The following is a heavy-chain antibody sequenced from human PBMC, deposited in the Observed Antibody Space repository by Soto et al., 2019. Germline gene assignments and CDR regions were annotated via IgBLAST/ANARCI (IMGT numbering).Heavy chain of an antibody. D-gene: IGHD3-22*01. CDR1: GFPFSDYY. CDR2: IGSSSSYI. Sequence: PGGSLRLSCAASGFPFSDYYMSWTRQAPGKGLEWVSSIGSSSSYINYADSVKGRFTISRDNAKNSLYLQMNSLRAEDTAVYYCARRRPIGYYNYWGQGTLVTVSA. J-gene: IGHJ4*02. CDR3: ARRRPIGYYNY. V-gene: IGHV3-11*03.